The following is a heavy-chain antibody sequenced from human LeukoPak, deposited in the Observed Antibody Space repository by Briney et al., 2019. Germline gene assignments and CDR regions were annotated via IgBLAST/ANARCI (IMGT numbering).Heavy chain of an antibody. CDR3: AKGLGYCSSTSCSLSDY. CDR1: GFTFSSYW. J-gene: IGHJ4*02. Sequence: PGGSLRLSCAASGFTFSSYWMHWVRQAPGKGLVWVSRINSDGSSTSYADSVKGRFTISRDNSKNTLYLQMNSLRAEDTAVYYCAKGLGYCSSTSCSLSDYWGQGTLVTVSS. D-gene: IGHD2-2*01. V-gene: IGHV3-74*01. CDR2: INSDGSST.